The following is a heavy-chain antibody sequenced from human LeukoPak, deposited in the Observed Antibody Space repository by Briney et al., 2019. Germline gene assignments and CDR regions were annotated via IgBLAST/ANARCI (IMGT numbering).Heavy chain of an antibody. V-gene: IGHV3-53*04. J-gene: IGHJ6*02. CDR3: ARAEMATISGLDV. CDR2: LYGGGGK. D-gene: IGHD5-24*01. CDR1: GFTVSSNY. Sequence: GGSLRLSCAASGFTVSSNYMTWVLQAPGKGLEWVSVLYGGGGKSYADSVKGRFTISRHNSKNTLYLQMNSLRAEDTAVYYCARAEMATISGLDVWGQGTTVTVSS.